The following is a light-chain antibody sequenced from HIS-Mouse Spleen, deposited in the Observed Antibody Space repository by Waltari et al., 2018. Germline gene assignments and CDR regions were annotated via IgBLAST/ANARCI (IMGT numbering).Light chain of an antibody. Sequence: QSALTQPPSASGSPVQSVTISCPGPSSDVGGYNHVSWYQQHPAKAAKLMIYEVSKRPSGVPDRFSCSKSGNAASLTVSGLQAEDEADYYCSSYAGSNNYVFGTGTKVTVL. CDR1: SSDVGGYNH. J-gene: IGLJ1*01. CDR3: SSYAGSNNYV. V-gene: IGLV2-8*01. CDR2: EVS.